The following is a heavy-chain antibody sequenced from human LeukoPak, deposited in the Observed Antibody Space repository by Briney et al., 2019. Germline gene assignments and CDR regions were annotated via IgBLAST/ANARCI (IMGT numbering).Heavy chain of an antibody. CDR1: GFTVSSNY. CDR3: ARGGGISSGYYEAFDI. D-gene: IGHD3-22*01. J-gene: IGHJ3*02. CDR2: IYSGGST. V-gene: IGHV3-66*01. Sequence: GGSLRLSCAASGFTVSSNYMSWVRQAPGRGLEWVSVIYSGGSTYYADSVKGRFTISRDNSKNTLYLQMYSLRAEDTAVYYCARGGGISSGYYEAFDIWGQGTMVTVSS.